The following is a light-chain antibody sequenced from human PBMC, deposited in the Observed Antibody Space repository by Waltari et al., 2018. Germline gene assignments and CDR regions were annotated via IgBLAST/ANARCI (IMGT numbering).Light chain of an antibody. CDR3: CSYAGENTMI. CDR1: YNDLGTYDL. Sequence: QSARTQPAPACGSPGQSVPTSCTGTYNDLGTYDLVSCYQQYPGKAPRLIIYEATSRPSWVSNRFSASKSGNTASLTISGLQTEDEAHYYCCSYAGENTMIFGGGTRLTVL. J-gene: IGLJ2*01. CDR2: EAT. V-gene: IGLV2-23*01.